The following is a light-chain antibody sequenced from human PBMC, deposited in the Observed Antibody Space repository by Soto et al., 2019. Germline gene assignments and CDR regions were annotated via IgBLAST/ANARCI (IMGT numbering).Light chain of an antibody. CDR1: QSVGRNY. CDR2: GAS. Sequence: EIVLTQSPGTLSLSPGERATLSCRASQSVGRNYLAWYQQKPGQAPRLLIYGASSRATGIPDRFSGSGSGTHFTLTLSRLEPEDFAGYYCQQYASSPLTFGGGTKVEIK. CDR3: QQYASSPLT. J-gene: IGKJ4*01. V-gene: IGKV3-20*01.